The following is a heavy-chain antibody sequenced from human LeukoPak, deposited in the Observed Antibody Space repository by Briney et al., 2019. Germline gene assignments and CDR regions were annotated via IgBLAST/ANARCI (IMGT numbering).Heavy chain of an antibody. V-gene: IGHV1-2*02. J-gene: IGHJ4*02. CDR2: INPNSGGT. Sequence: ASVKVSCKASGGSFSSYAVTWVRQAPGQGLEWMGWINPNSGGTNCAQKFQGRVTMTRDTSISTAYMELSRLRSDDTAVYYCARGGDYGASDYWGQGTLVTVSS. CDR3: ARGGDYGASDY. D-gene: IGHD4-17*01. CDR1: GGSFSSYA.